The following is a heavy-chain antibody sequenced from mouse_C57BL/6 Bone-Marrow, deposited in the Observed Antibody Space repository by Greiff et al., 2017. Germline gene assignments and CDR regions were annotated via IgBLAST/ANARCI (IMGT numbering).Heavy chain of an antibody. CDR2: IDPSDSYT. D-gene: IGHD1-1*01. Sequence: VQLQQPGAELVRPGTSVKLSCKASGYTFTSYWMHWVKQRPGQGLEWIGVIDPSDSYTNYNQKFKGKATLTVDPPSSTAYMQLSSVTSEDSAVYYCARGAYGAWFAYWGQGTLVTVSA. CDR3: ARGAYGAWFAY. J-gene: IGHJ3*01. CDR1: GYTFTSYW. V-gene: IGHV1-59*01.